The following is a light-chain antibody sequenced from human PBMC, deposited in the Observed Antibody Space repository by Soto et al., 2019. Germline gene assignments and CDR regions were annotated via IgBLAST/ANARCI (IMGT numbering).Light chain of an antibody. CDR1: QSVSNNY. Sequence: IVLTQSPGTLSLSPWERATLSCRASQSVSNNYLAWYQQKPGQAPRLLIYGASNRATGIPDRFSGSGSGTDFTLTISSLQSEDFAVYYCQQYNNWPRTFGRGTKVDIK. J-gene: IGKJ1*01. CDR2: GAS. V-gene: IGKV3-20*01. CDR3: QQYNNWPRT.